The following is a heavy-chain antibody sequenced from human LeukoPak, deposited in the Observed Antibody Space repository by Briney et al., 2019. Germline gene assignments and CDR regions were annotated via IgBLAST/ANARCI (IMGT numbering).Heavy chain of an antibody. J-gene: IGHJ4*02. V-gene: IGHV3-23*01. Sequence: GGSLRLSCAASGFTVSSNYMSWVRQAPGRGLEWVSAISGSGGSTYYADSVKGRFTISRDNSKNTLYLQMNSLRAEDTAVYYCVSPKYSSAWFFDYWGQGTLVTVSS. CDR3: VSPKYSSAWFFDY. CDR2: ISGSGGST. CDR1: GFTVSSNY. D-gene: IGHD6-19*01.